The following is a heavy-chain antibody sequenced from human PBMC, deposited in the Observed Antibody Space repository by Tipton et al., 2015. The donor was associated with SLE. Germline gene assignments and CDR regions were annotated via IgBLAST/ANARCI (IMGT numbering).Heavy chain of an antibody. J-gene: IGHJ4*02. CDR2: LYGSGVT. V-gene: IGHV4-4*07. CDR1: GGSISNYY. D-gene: IGHD1-7*01. Sequence: TLSLTCTVSGGSISNYYWSWIRQTPGKGLEWIGRLYGSGVTKDSPSLRGRVTMSVDSSNTHFSLTLTSVTAADTAMYYCARGIGITGTTEYWGQGTLVTVSS. CDR3: ARGIGITGTTEY.